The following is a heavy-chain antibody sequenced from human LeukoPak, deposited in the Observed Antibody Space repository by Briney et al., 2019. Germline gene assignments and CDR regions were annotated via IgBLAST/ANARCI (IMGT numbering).Heavy chain of an antibody. CDR1: GYSFTSYW. CDR3: VIYDSSGYYYDY. Sequence: GESLRISCKGSGYSFTSYWISWVRQMPGKGLEWMGRIDPSDSYTNYSPSFQGHVTISADKSISTAYLQWSSLKASDTAMYYCVIYDSSGYYYDYWGQGTLVTVSS. D-gene: IGHD3-22*01. V-gene: IGHV5-10-1*01. CDR2: IDPSDSYT. J-gene: IGHJ4*02.